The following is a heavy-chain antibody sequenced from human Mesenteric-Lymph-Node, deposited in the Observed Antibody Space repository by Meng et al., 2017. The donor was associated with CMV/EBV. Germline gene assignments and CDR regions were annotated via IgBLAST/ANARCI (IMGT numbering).Heavy chain of an antibody. V-gene: IGHV1-2*02. CDR3: ARVHLLYGSGSYFLYDY. CDR2: INPNSGGT. Sequence: ASVKVSCKTSGYTFTGYHIHWVRQAPGQGLEWMGWINPNSGGTNYAQKFQGRVTMTRDTSISTAYMELSRLRSDDTAVYYCARVHLLYGSGSYFLYDYWGQGTLVTVSS. CDR1: GYTFTGYH. D-gene: IGHD3-10*01. J-gene: IGHJ4*02.